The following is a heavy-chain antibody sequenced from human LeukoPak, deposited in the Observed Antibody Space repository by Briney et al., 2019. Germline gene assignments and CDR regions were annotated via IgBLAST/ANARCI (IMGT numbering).Heavy chain of an antibody. V-gene: IGHV4-34*01. CDR3: ARGIGYSGYSYYMDV. J-gene: IGHJ6*03. CDR1: GGSFSGYY. CDR2: INHSGST. Sequence: SETLSLTCAVYGGSFSGYYWSWIRQPPGKGLEWIGEINHSGSTNYNPSLKSRVTISVDTSKNQFSLKLSSVTAADTAVYYCARGIGYSGYSYYMDVWGKGTTVTVSS. D-gene: IGHD5-12*01.